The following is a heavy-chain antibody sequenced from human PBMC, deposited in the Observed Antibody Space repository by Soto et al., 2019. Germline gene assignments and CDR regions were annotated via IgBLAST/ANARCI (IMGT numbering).Heavy chain of an antibody. V-gene: IGHV4-59*01. J-gene: IGHJ5*02. CDR1: GGSISSYY. CDR2: IYYSGST. Sequence: SETLSLTCTVSGGSISSYYWSWIRQPPGKGLEWIGYIYYSGSTNYNPSLKSRVTISVDMSKNQFSLKLSSVTAADTAVYYCARDQYCSSTSCYTVSGWFDPWGQGTLVTVSS. D-gene: IGHD2-2*02. CDR3: ARDQYCSSTSCYTVSGWFDP.